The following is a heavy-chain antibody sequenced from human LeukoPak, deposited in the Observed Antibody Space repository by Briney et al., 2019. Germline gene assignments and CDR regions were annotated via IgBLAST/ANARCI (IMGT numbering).Heavy chain of an antibody. CDR3: ASLNSMTTCDY. Sequence: SETLSPTCTVSGGSISSYYWGWIRQPPGKGLEWIGSIYYSGSTYYNPSLKSRVTISVDTSKNQFSLKLSSVTAADTAVYYCASLNSMTTCDYWGQGTLVTVSS. CDR1: GGSISSYY. V-gene: IGHV4-39*01. J-gene: IGHJ4*02. D-gene: IGHD4-17*01. CDR2: IYYSGST.